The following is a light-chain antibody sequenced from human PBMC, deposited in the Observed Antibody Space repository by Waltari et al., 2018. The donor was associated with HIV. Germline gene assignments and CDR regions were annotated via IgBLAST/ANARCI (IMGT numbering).Light chain of an antibody. CDR1: IPNIGGSYD. J-gene: IGLJ2*01. CDR3: QCYDNNLSASV. V-gene: IGLV1-40*01. CDR2: GNN. Sequence: HSVLTQPPSVSGAPGQRVTISCTGSIPNIGGSYDLHWYQQLSGTAPKLLVHGNNYRPSGVPDRFSASRSGTSASLAIAGLQAGDEAVYYCQCYDNNLSASVFGGGTKLTVL.